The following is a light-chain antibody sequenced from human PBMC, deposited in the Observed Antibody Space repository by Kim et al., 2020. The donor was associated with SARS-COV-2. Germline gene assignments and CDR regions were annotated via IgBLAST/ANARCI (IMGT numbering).Light chain of an antibody. V-gene: IGLV1-44*01. Sequence: QSVLTQPPSASGTPGQRVTISCSGSSSNIGSNTVNWYQQLPGTAPKLLIYSNNQRPSGVPDRFSGSKSGTSASLAISWLQSEDEADYYCAAWDDSLNGLVFGTGTKVTVL. CDR2: SNN. CDR1: SSNIGSNT. J-gene: IGLJ1*01. CDR3: AAWDDSLNGLV.